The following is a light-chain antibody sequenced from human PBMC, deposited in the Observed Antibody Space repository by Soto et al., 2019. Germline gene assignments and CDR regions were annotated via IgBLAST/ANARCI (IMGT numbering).Light chain of an antibody. J-gene: IGKJ4*01. Sequence: IQFTQSPSSLYASVVDRVIITLRASQDISSYLGWYQQKPGKAPKLLIYAASTLQRGVPSRFSGSGSGTDFTLTISSLQPEDFATYYCQQLNTYPSTFGGGTKVDI. V-gene: IGKV1-9*01. CDR2: AAS. CDR3: QQLNTYPST. CDR1: QDISSY.